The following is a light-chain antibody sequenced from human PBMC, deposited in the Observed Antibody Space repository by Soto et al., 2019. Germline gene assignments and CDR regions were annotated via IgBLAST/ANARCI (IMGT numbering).Light chain of an antibody. Sequence: ETVLTQSPGTLSLSLGERATLSCRASESISSSYLAWYQQKPGQAPRLLIYGASSGATGIPDRFSGSGSGTDFTLTISRLEPEDFAVYYSQQYGSSLPVTLGAGTKVDIK. V-gene: IGKV3-20*01. CDR1: ESISSSY. J-gene: IGKJ4*01. CDR3: QQYGSSLPVT. CDR2: GAS.